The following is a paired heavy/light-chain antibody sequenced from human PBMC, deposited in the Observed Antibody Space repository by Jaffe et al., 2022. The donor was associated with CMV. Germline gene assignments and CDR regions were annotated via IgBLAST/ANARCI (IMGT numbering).Light chain of an antibody. Sequence: ETVLTQSPATLSLSPGDRATLSCRASQSVSGYLAWYQQKPGQAPRLLIYDASNRATGVPARFSGSGSGTDFTLTIDNLEPEDFAVYYCQQRRDLLSFGGGTKVEIK. CDR3: QQRRDLLS. J-gene: IGKJ4*01. CDR1: QSVSGY. V-gene: IGKV3-11*01. CDR2: DAS.
Heavy chain of an antibody. V-gene: IGHV4-59*01. Sequence: QVHLLESGPGLVKPSETLSLTCTVSGASISNYYWSWIRQPPGKGLEWIGYVYYSDGSADYNPSLRGRVTISVDMSKNQFSLSLKSVTAADTAVYYCASLKYMYHFFWGQGTQVTVSS. D-gene: IGHD2-8*01. CDR2: VYYSDGSA. J-gene: IGHJ4*02. CDR3: ASLKYMYHFF. CDR1: GASISNYY.